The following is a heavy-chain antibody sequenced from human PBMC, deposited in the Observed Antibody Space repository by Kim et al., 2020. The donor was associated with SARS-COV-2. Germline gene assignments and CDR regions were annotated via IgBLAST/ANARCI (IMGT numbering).Heavy chain of an antibody. CDR1: GFTFSSYG. CDR3: AKECLLAIFGVFIENPYYGMEV. J-gene: IGHJ6*02. V-gene: IGHV3-30*18. Sequence: GGSLRLSCAASGFTFSSYGMHWVRQAPGKGLEWVAIISSDGSNKYYADSVKGRFTISRDNSKNTLYLQMNSLRAEDTAVYYCAKECLLAIFGVFIENPYYGMEVWGQGTTVTVSS. D-gene: IGHD3-3*01. CDR2: ISSDGSNK.